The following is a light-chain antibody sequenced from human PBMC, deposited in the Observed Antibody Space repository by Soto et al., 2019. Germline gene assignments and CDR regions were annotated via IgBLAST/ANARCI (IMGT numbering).Light chain of an antibody. CDR1: SSDFGGSEF. Sequence: QSALTQPRSVSASPGQSVAISCTKTSSDFGGSEFVSWYQQQPGKAPKLIIYDATQRPSGVPDRFSGSKSGDTASLTISGLQAEDDADYYCCSSNYTYSVFGGGTKLTVL. J-gene: IGLJ3*02. CDR2: DAT. V-gene: IGLV2-11*01. CDR3: CSSNYTYSV.